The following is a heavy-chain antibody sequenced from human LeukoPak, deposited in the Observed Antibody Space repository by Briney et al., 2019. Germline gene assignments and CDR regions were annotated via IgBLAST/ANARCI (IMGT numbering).Heavy chain of an antibody. D-gene: IGHD2-21*02. CDR2: ISGSGGST. CDR1: GFTFSSYA. Sequence: GGSLRLSCAASGFTFSSYAMSWVRQAPGKGLEWVSAISGSGGSTYYADSVKGRFTISRDNSKNTLYLQMNSLRAEDTAVYYCAREGSRDCGGDCYSRYMDVWGKGTTVTVSS. V-gene: IGHV3-23*01. CDR3: AREGSRDCGGDCYSRYMDV. J-gene: IGHJ6*03.